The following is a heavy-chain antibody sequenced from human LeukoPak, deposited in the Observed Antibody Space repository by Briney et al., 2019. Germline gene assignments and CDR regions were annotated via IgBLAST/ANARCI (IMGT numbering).Heavy chain of an antibody. CDR3: ARDGGIIHFQVPDY. Sequence: SVKVSCKASGYTFTSYAMNWVRQAPGQGHEWMGWINTNTGNPTYAQGFTGRFVFSLDTSVSTAYLQISSLKAEDTAVYYCARDGGIIHFQVPDYWGQGTLVTVSS. V-gene: IGHV7-4-1*02. CDR2: INTNTGNP. D-gene: IGHD4-23*01. CDR1: GYTFTSYA. J-gene: IGHJ4*02.